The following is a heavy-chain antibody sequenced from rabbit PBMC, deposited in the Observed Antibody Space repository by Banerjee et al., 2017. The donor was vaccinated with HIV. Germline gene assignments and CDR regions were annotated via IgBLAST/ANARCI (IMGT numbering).Heavy chain of an antibody. D-gene: IGHD4-1*01. V-gene: IGHV1S45*01. CDR2: IYRSGST. CDR3: ARRGSDWADDL. CDR1: GFSFRSDYD. Sequence: QEQLEESGGDLVKPEGSLTLTCTASGFSFRSDYDICWVRQAPGKGLEWIGYIYRSGSTYYASWAKGRFTISKTSSTTMTLQMTSLTAADTATYFCARRGSDWADDLWGPGTLVTVS. J-gene: IGHJ6*01.